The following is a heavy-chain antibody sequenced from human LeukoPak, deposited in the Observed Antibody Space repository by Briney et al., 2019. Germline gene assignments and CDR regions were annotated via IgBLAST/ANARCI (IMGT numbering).Heavy chain of an antibody. J-gene: IGHJ6*02. CDR3: ATSGASGTFYYYYGMDV. D-gene: IGHD3-10*01. CDR1: GYTLTELS. Sequence: ASVKVSCKVSGYTLTELSMHWVRQAPGKGLEWMGGSDPEDGETIYAQKLQGRVTMTEDTSTDTAYMELSSLRSEDTAVYYCATSGASGTFYYYYGMDVWGQGTTVTVSS. V-gene: IGHV1-24*01. CDR2: SDPEDGET.